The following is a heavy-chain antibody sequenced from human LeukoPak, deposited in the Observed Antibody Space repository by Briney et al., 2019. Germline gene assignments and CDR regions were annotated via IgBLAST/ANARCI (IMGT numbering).Heavy chain of an antibody. CDR2: IYSGGST. V-gene: IGHV3-53*01. J-gene: IGHJ4*02. CDR1: GFTVSSNY. Sequence: GALRLSCAAPGFTVSSNYMSWVRQAPGKGLEWVSVIYSGGSTHYADSVKGRFTISRDNSKNTLYLQMNSLRAEVSAVYYCARDPGSVFDYWGQETLVTVSS. D-gene: IGHD1-1*01. CDR3: ARDPGSVFDY.